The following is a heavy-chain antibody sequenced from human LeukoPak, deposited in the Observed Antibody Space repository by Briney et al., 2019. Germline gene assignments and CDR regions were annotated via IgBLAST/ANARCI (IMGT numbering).Heavy chain of an antibody. D-gene: IGHD3-22*01. J-gene: IGHJ3*02. Sequence: GASVKVSCKASGYTLSDYYMHWVRQAPGQRLEWMGWINPNSGGTSYAQKFQGRVTVTRDTSISTAYMELSTLRSDDTAVYYCARAGIWDYDDSSGYHNAAFDIWGLGTMVTVSS. CDR2: INPNSGGT. V-gene: IGHV1-2*02. CDR3: ARAGIWDYDDSSGYHNAAFDI. CDR1: GYTLSDYY.